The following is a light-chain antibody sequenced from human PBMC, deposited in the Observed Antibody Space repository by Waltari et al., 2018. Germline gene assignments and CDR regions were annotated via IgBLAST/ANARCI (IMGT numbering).Light chain of an antibody. Sequence: QAAPTQPPSVSGSPGQSVTISCTGTSSDIGYYNAVSWYHQHPGKAPKLMCYEVSKRPSGVFDRFSSSKSGNTASLTISGLQAEDEADYYCSSYAGSNTYIFGAGTRLTVL. CDR1: SSDIGYYNA. CDR3: SSYAGSNTYI. CDR2: EVS. J-gene: IGLJ1*01. V-gene: IGLV2-11*01.